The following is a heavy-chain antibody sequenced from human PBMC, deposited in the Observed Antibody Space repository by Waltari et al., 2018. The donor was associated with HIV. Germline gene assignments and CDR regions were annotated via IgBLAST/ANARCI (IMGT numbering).Heavy chain of an antibody. CDR3: ARLVPDGNYVEWYCDY. V-gene: IGHV4-34*01. D-gene: IGHD3-16*01. CDR1: GGSFSGYY. J-gene: IGHJ4*02. CDR2: IDHTGSA. Sequence: QVQLQQWGAGLLKPSETLSLTCAVYGGSFSGYYWSWLRQFPGRGLEWIGEIDHTGSAKNNPSLKSRVVTSVDTSKNQFSLKLTSVTVADTAIYFCARLVPDGNYVEWYCDYWGRGTLVTVSS.